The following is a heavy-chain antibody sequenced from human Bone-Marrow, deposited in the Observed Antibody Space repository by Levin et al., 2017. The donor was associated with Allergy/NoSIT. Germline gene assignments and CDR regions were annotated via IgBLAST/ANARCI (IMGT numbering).Heavy chain of an antibody. D-gene: IGHD3-10*01. J-gene: IGHJ4*02. CDR2: ISGDGGDT. CDR3: AREFEGASDY. Sequence: GESLKISCVASGFIFSNYAMHWVRQAPGKGLEYVSAISGDGGDTFYAGAVKGRFTISRDNSKNTLYLQMGSLRAEDMGVYYCAREFEGASDYWGQGTLVTVSS. CDR1: GFIFSNYA. V-gene: IGHV3-64*02.